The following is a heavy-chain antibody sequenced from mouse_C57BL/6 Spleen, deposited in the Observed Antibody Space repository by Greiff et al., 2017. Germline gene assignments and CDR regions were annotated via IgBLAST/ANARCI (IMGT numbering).Heavy chain of an antibody. J-gene: IGHJ2*01. CDR1: GYSFTGYY. V-gene: IGHV1-42*01. D-gene: IGHD1-1*01. Sequence: VQLQQSGPELVKPGASVKISCKASGYSFTGYYMNWVKQSPEKSLEWIGEINPSTGGTTYNQKFKAKATLTVDKSSSTAYMQLKSLTSEDSAVYYCARSGYYGSSHYFDYWGQGTTLTVSS. CDR3: ARSGYYGSSHYFDY. CDR2: INPSTGGT.